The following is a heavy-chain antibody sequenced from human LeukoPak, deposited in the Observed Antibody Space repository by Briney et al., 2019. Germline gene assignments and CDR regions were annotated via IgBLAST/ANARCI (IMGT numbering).Heavy chain of an antibody. J-gene: IGHJ4*02. D-gene: IGHD4-17*01. CDR2: INHSGST. CDR3: ARRPDYGDYGFDY. V-gene: IGHV4-34*01. CDR1: GGSFSGYY. Sequence: PSETLSLTCAVYGGSFSGYYWSWIRQPPGKGLEWIGEINHSGSTNYNPSLKSRVTISVDTSKNQFSLKVRYVTAADTAMYYCARRPDYGDYGFDYWGQGTLVTVSS.